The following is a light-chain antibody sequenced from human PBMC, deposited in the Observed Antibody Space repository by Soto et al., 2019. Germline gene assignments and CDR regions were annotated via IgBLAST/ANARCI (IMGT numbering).Light chain of an antibody. CDR3: QQYNIWPPIT. CDR1: QSVSGN. J-gene: IGKJ5*01. V-gene: IGKV3-15*01. CDR2: GTS. Sequence: EIVMTQSPGTLSVSPGEGATLSCRASQSVSGNLAWYQQKPGQAPRLLIYGTSIRATGVPARFSGSGSGTDFTLTTSRLEPEDIAVYYCQQYNIWPPITFGQGTRLEIK.